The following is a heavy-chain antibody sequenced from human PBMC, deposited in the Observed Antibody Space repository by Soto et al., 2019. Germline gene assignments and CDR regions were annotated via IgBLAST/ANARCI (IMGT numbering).Heavy chain of an antibody. V-gene: IGHV3-9*01. J-gene: IGHJ4*02. D-gene: IGHD6-13*01. CDR1: GFTFDDYA. Sequence: PGGSLRLSCAASGFTFDDYAMHWVRQAPGKGLEWVSGISWNSGSIGYADSVKGRFTISRDNAKNSLYLQMNSLRAEDTALYYCAKDIKQQLPPDYFDYWGQGTLVTSPQ. CDR3: AKDIKQQLPPDYFDY. CDR2: ISWNSGSI.